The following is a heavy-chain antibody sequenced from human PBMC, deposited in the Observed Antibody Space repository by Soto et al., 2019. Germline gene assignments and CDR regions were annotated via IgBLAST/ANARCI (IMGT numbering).Heavy chain of an antibody. CDR1: GGSISSFF. Sequence: PSETLSLTCTVSGGSISSFFWSWMRQPPGKGLEWIGYIYYSGSTNYNPSLKSRVTISVDTSKNQFSLKLTSVTAADTAVYYCARRNGYDKYYFDSWGQGTLVTVSS. CDR3: ARRNGYDKYYFDS. V-gene: IGHV4-59*08. CDR2: IYYSGST. D-gene: IGHD5-12*01. J-gene: IGHJ4*02.